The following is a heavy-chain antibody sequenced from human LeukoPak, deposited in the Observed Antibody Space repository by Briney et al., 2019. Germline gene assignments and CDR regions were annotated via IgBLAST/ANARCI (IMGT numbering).Heavy chain of an antibody. CDR1: GFTFSSYG. Sequence: GGSLRLSCAASGFTFSSYGMNWVRQAPGKGLEWVSYISSSGSTIYYAGSVKGRFTISRDNAKNSLYLQMSSLRDEDTAVYYCARESIIGGSYPPYHFDYWGQGTLVTVSS. CDR3: ARESIIGGSYPPYHFDY. CDR2: ISSSGSTI. D-gene: IGHD1-26*01. J-gene: IGHJ4*02. V-gene: IGHV3-48*03.